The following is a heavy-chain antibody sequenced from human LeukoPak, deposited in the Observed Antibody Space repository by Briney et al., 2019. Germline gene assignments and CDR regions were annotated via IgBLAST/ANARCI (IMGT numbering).Heavy chain of an antibody. V-gene: IGHV3-48*01. CDR2: ISSSSSTI. CDR3: ARDHSTTYCGGDCSGMDY. CDR1: GFTFSSYS. Sequence: GGSLRLSCAASGFTFSSYSMNWVRQAPGKGLEWVSYISSSSSTIYYADSVKGRFTISRDNAKNSLYLQMNSLRAEDTAVYYCARDHSTTYCGGDCSGMDYWGQGTLVTVSS. J-gene: IGHJ4*02. D-gene: IGHD2-21*01.